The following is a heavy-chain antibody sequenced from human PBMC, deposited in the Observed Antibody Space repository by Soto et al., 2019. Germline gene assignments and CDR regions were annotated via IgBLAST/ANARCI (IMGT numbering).Heavy chain of an antibody. CDR2: IYYSGST. Sequence: PPETLSLTCTVSGGSISSSSYYWGWIRQPPGKGLEWIGSIYYSGSTYYNPSLKSRVTISVDTSKNQFSLKLSSVTAADTAVYYCARRITNEARLWSSYYYYGMDVWGQGTTVTVSS. V-gene: IGHV4-39*01. CDR1: GGSISSSSYY. J-gene: IGHJ6*02. D-gene: IGHD5-18*01. CDR3: ARRITNEARLWSSYYYYGMDV.